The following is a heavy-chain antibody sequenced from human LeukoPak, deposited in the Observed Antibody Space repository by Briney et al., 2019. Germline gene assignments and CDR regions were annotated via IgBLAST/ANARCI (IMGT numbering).Heavy chain of an antibody. D-gene: IGHD6-19*01. CDR2: ISYDGSNK. Sequence: PGGSLRLSRAASGFTFSSYAMHWVRQAPGKGLEWVAVISYDGSNKYYADSVKGRFTISRDNSKNTLYLQMNSLRAEDTAVYYCAREVQQWLVLGAFDIWGQGTMVTVSS. CDR1: GFTFSSYA. V-gene: IGHV3-30-3*01. J-gene: IGHJ3*02. CDR3: AREVQQWLVLGAFDI.